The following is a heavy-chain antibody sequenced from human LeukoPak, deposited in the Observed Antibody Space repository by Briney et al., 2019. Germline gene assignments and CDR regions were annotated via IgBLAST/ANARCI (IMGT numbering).Heavy chain of an antibody. V-gene: IGHV1-69*04. D-gene: IGHD2-15*01. CDR3: AILLGSSYCSGGSCYDAFDI. Sequence: GASVKVSCKASGGTFSSYAISWVRQAPGQGLEWMGRIIPILGIANYAQKFQGRVTITADKSTSTAYMELSSLRSEDTAVYYCAILLGSSYCSGGSCYDAFDIWGQGTMVTVSS. CDR1: GGTFSSYA. CDR2: IIPILGIA. J-gene: IGHJ3*02.